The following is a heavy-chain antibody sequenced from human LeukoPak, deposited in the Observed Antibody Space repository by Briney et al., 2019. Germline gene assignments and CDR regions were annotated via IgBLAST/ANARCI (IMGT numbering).Heavy chain of an antibody. D-gene: IGHD6-25*01. CDR1: GYTFTSYD. Sequence: ASVKVSCKASGYTFTSYDINWVRQATGQGLEWMGWMNPNSGNTGYAQKFQGRVTITRNTSISTAYMELSSLRSEDTAVYYCARGRRNYYYYYMDVWGKGTTVTVSS. J-gene: IGHJ6*03. CDR2: MNPNSGNT. CDR3: ARGRRNYYYYYMDV. V-gene: IGHV1-8*03.